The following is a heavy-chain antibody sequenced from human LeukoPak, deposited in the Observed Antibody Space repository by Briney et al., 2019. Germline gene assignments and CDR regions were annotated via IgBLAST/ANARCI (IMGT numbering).Heavy chain of an antibody. CDR3: AKVAGYSSSHFDY. CDR2: ISGSGGST. CDR1: GFTFSSYA. Sequence: PGGSLRLSCAASGFTFSSYAMSWVRHAPGKGLEWGSAISGSGGSTYYADSVKGRFTISRDNSKNTLYLQMNSLRAEDTAVYYCAKVAGYSSSHFDYWGQGTLVTVSS. D-gene: IGHD6-13*01. V-gene: IGHV3-23*01. J-gene: IGHJ4*02.